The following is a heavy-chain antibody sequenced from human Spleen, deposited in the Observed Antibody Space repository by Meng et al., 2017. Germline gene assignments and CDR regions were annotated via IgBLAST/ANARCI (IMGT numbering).Heavy chain of an antibody. Sequence: QVQLVQSGAEVRKPGASVRVSCKASWYHFASYIRHWVSQAHGQRLEWMGSINAGNGDTKYLQNFQGRLTITRDRYASTVYMELTSLGSEDTAVYFCARDPPATTLYRDCWGQGTLVTVSS. CDR3: ARDPPATTLYRDC. CDR1: WYHFASYI. J-gene: IGHJ4*02. V-gene: IGHV1-3*01. D-gene: IGHD2-8*01. CDR2: INAGNGDT.